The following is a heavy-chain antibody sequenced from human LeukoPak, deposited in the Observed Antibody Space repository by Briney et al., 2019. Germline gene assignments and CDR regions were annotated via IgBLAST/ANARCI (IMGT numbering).Heavy chain of an antibody. CDR2: FYSGGKT. Sequence: TGGSLRLSCAASGFIVSRTYMSWVRQAPGKGLDWVSVFYSGGKTYYAHSVKGRFTISRDEYKNTLFLQMNSLRAEDTAVYFCPRSIVVGTAGIRRVFDIGGQGTLVTVS. CDR3: PRSIVVGTAGIRRVFDI. J-gene: IGHJ3*02. CDR1: GFIVSRTY. V-gene: IGHV3-66*01. D-gene: IGHD2-15*01.